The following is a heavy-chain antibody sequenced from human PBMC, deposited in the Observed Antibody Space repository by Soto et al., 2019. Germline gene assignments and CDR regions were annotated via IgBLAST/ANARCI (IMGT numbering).Heavy chain of an antibody. V-gene: IGHV1-18*01. CDR1: GYTFSSYG. CDR3: SRDRLRSYDSSGFYS. Sequence: VASVKVSCKASGYTFSSYGISWVRQAPGQGLERMGWINPSDGNRNFAQKFEDRVTMTTPTSTNTVFLELRGLKVDDTAIYCCSRDRLRSYDSSGFYSWGQGTLVTVSS. CDR2: INPSDGNR. J-gene: IGHJ4*02. D-gene: IGHD3-22*01.